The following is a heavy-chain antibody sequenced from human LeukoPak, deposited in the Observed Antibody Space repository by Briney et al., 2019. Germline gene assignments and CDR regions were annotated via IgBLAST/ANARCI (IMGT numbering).Heavy chain of an antibody. J-gene: IGHJ3*02. Sequence: ASVKVSCKASGYTFTSYGISWVRQAPGQGVEGMGWISAYNGNTNYAQKLQGRVTMTTDTSTSTAYMELRSLSSDDTAVYYCARIMSRGPGEDAFDIWGQGTMVTVSS. CDR3: ARIMSRGPGEDAFDI. V-gene: IGHV1-18*01. D-gene: IGHD1-14*01. CDR1: GYTFTSYG. CDR2: ISAYNGNT.